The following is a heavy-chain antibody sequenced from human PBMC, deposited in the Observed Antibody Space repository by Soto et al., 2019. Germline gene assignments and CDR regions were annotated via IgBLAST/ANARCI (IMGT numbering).Heavy chain of an antibody. V-gene: IGHV3-21*01. CDR2: ISSSSSYI. CDR3: ASKGSGARFLELTGWFDP. D-gene: IGHD3-3*01. Sequence: EVQLVESGGGLVKPGGSLRLSCGASGFTFSSYSMNWVRQAPGKGLEWVSSISSSSSYIYYADSVKGRFTISRDNAKNSLYLQMNSLRAEDTAVYYCASKGSGARFLELTGWFDPWGQGTLVTVSS. J-gene: IGHJ5*02. CDR1: GFTFSSYS.